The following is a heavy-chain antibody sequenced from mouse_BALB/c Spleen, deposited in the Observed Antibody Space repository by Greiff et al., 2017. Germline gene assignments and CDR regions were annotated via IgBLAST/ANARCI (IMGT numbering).Heavy chain of an antibody. V-gene: IGHV14-3*02. D-gene: IGHD2-3*01. J-gene: IGHJ3*01. CDR2: IDPANGNT. CDR1: GFNIKDTY. CDR3: ARTIYDGYYGAY. Sequence: DVKLQESGAELVKPGASVKLSCTASGFNIKDTYMHWVKQRPEQGLEWIGRIDPANGNTKYDPKFQGKATITADTSSNTAYLQLSSLTSEDTAVYYCARTIYDGYYGAYWGQGTLVTVSA.